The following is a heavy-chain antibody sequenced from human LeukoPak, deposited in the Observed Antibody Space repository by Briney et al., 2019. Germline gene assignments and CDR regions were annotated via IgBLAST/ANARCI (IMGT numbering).Heavy chain of an antibody. D-gene: IGHD2-21*02. CDR1: GDTSASYY. J-gene: IGHJ4*02. Sequence: GASLKVSSTASGDTSASYYMHCVRQAPGPGVEWIEIIKPSGGSPTYAQKFQGRVSLTRETPTSTVYMERSSLRYDDTAVYYFSSPVVVTAEFEYGGGRPLVTVSS. CDR3: SSPVVVTAEFEY. CDR2: IKPSGGSP. V-gene: IGHV1-46*01.